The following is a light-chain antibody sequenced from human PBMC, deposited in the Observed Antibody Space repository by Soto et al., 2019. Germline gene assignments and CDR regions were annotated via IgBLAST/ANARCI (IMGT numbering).Light chain of an antibody. V-gene: IGLV2-11*01. CDR2: DVG. CDR3: CSYAGSYTYV. J-gene: IGLJ1*01. Sequence: QSALTQPRSVSGSPGQSVTISCSDVGGYDYVSWYQQHPGKAPKLMIYDVGERPSGVPDRFSGSKSGNTASLTISGLQADDEADYYCCSYAGSYTYVFGTGTKLTVL. CDR1: DVGGYDY.